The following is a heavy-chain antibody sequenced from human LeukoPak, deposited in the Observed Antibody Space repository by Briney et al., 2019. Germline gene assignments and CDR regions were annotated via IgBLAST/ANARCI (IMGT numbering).Heavy chain of an antibody. J-gene: IGHJ4*02. CDR1: GFTFSDHC. V-gene: IGHV3-72*01. D-gene: IGHD1-26*01. CDR3: TRVLSGSYYFDS. Sequence: GGSLRLSCAASGFTFSDHCMGWVRQAPGKGLEWVGRTGNKADSYTTEYAASVKGRFTISRDDSKNSLYLQMNSLKTEDTAVYYCTRVLSGSYYFDSWGQGTLVTVSS. CDR2: TGNKADSYTT.